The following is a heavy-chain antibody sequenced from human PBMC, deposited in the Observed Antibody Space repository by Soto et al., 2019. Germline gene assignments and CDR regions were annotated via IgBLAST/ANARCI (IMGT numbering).Heavy chain of an antibody. Sequence: ASVKVSCKASGYTFTSYAMHWVRQAPGQRLEWMGRINAGNGNTKYSQKIQGRVTITRDTSASTAYIEMSSLRSEDTAVYYCARSPGYSYGDYWGQGTLVTVSS. CDR2: INAGNGNT. J-gene: IGHJ4*02. CDR3: ARSPGYSYGDY. D-gene: IGHD5-18*01. V-gene: IGHV1-3*01. CDR1: GYTFTSYA.